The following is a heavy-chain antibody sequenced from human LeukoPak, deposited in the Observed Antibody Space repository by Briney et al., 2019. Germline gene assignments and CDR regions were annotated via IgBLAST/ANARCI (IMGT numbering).Heavy chain of an antibody. J-gene: IGHJ6*02. CDR2: IYTSGST. CDR3: ARDIAAAGTHYYYYGMDV. D-gene: IGHD6-13*01. CDR1: GGSISSYY. V-gene: IGHV4-4*07. Sequence: SETLSLTCTVSGGSISSYYWSWIRQPAGKGLEWIGRIYTSGSTNYNPSLKSRVTMSVDTSKNLFSLKLSSVTAADTAVYYCARDIAAAGTHYYYYGMDVWGQGTTVTVSS.